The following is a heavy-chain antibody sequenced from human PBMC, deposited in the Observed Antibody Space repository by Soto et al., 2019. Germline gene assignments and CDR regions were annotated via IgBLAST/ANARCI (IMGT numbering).Heavy chain of an antibody. CDR1: GFTFKTYG. J-gene: IGHJ3*01. CDR3: DREGCTSASCYSYIRAFDV. D-gene: IGHD2-21*02. CDR2: ISGTGSTT. Sequence: DEHLVQSGGGLGQPGGSLRLSCAGSGFTFKTYGMNWVRRAPGKGLEWIAFISGTGSTTDYADSVQGRFIVSRDNSNNSLHLQVNSLRSDDTAVYYCDREGCTSASCYSYIRAFDVWGQGTDVSVSS. V-gene: IGHV3-48*01.